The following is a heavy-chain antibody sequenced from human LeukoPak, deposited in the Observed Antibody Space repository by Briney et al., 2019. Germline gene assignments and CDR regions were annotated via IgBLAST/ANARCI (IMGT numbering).Heavy chain of an antibody. J-gene: IGHJ6*03. D-gene: IGHD2-2*02. CDR3: ARDCSSTSCYTYYYYYYMDV. V-gene: IGHV1-18*01. Sequence: EASVNVSCKASGYTFTSYGISWVRQAPGQGLEWMGWISAYNGNTNYAQTLQGRVTMTTDTSTSTAYMELRILRSDDTAVYYCARDCSSTSCYTYYYYYYMDVWGKGTTVTVSS. CDR2: ISAYNGNT. CDR1: GYTFTSYG.